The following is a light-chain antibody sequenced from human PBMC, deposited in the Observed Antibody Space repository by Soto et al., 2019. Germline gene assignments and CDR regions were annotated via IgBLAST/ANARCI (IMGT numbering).Light chain of an antibody. J-gene: IGLJ1*01. V-gene: IGLV2-14*01. CDR2: EVT. CDR3: RSYTSSSTRV. Sequence: QSALTQPASVSGSPGQSITISCTGTSSDVGGYNSVSWYQQHPGKAPKLVIYEVTNRHSGISNSFSGSKSGNTASLTISGLQAEDEADYYCRSYTSSSTRVFGTGTTVTVL. CDR1: SSDVGGYNS.